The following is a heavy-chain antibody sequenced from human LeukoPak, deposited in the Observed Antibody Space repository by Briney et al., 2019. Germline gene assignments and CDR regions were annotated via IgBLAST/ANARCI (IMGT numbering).Heavy chain of an antibody. CDR1: GGSFSGYY. V-gene: IGHV4-34*01. J-gene: IGHJ5*02. CDR2: INHSGST. CDR3: ARRGPERRLQPGGFDP. D-gene: IGHD5-24*01. Sequence: SETLSLTCAVYGGSFSGYYWSWIRQPPGKGLEWIGEINHSGSTNYNPSLKSRVTISVDTSKNQFSLKLSSVTAADTAVYYCARRGPERRLQPGGFDPWGQGTLVTVSS.